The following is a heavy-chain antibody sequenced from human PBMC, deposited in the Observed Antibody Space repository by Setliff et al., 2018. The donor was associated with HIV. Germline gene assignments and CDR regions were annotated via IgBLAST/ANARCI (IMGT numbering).Heavy chain of an antibody. CDR2: IKADGSVT. V-gene: IGHV3-74*01. J-gene: IGHJ6*03. D-gene: IGHD1-26*01. CDR1: GFALSNYW. CDR3: ARWNNRGTMSTTGDYYYYQYMDV. Sequence: PGGSLRLSCAASGFALSNYWMHWVRQSPGKGLEWVSRIKADGSVTDYADWARGRFTVSRDNAKNTLYLDMTSLTVEDTAVYFCARWNNRGTMSTTGDYYYYQYMDVWATGTTVTVSS.